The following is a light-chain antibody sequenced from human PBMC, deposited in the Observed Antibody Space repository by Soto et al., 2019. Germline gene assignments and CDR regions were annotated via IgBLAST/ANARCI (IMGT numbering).Light chain of an antibody. V-gene: IGLV2-14*01. Sequence: QSALTQPASVSGSSGQSITISCTGTSSDAGGYNYVSWYQQHPGKAPKLMIYEVSNRPSGVSNRFPGSKSGNTASLTISGLQAEDEADYYCSSYTSSSPPYVFGTGTKVTVL. J-gene: IGLJ1*01. CDR2: EVS. CDR1: SSDAGGYNY. CDR3: SSYTSSSPPYV.